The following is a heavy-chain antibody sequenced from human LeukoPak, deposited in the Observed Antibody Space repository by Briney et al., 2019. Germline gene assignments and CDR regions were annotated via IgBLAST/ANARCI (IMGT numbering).Heavy chain of an antibody. V-gene: IGHV1-3*01. CDR2: INAGNGNT. J-gene: IGHJ4*02. CDR1: GYTFTSYA. Sequence: ASVKVSCKASGYTFTSYAMHWVRQAPGQRLEWMGWINAGNGNTKYSQKFQGRVTITRDTSASAAYMELSSLRSEDTAVYYCARESNWSAQDYWGQGTLVTVSS. D-gene: IGHD6-13*01. CDR3: ARESNWSAQDY.